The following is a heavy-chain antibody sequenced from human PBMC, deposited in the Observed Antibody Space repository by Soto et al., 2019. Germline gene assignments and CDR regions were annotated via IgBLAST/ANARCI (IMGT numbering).Heavy chain of an antibody. CDR1: GFTFSSYW. Sequence: GGSLRLSCAASGFTFSSYWMHWVRQAPGKGLVWVSRINSDGSSTSYADSVKGRFTISRDNAKNTLYLQMNSLRAEDTAVYYCAKDQEDCTNGVCYSYNWFDPWGQGTLVTVSS. J-gene: IGHJ5*02. D-gene: IGHD2-8*01. CDR3: AKDQEDCTNGVCYSYNWFDP. CDR2: INSDGSST. V-gene: IGHV3-74*01.